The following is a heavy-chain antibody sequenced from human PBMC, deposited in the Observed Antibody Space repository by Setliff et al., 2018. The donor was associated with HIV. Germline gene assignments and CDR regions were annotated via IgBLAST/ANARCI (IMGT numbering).Heavy chain of an antibody. CDR3: ARGRNYDSSGYGDYYYYMDV. CDR1: GGTFSSYP. V-gene: IGHV1-69*13. Sequence: ASVKVSCKASGGTFSSYPISWVRQAPGQGLEWMGGIIPIFGTTHYAQKFQGRVTVTADESTSTAYMQLSSLRSDDTAVDYCARGRNYDSSGYGDYYYYMDVWGKGTTVTVSS. D-gene: IGHD3-22*01. CDR2: IIPIFGTT. J-gene: IGHJ6*03.